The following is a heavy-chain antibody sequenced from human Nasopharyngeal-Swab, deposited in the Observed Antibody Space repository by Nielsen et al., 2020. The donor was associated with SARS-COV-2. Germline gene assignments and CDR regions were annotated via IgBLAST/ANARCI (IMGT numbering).Heavy chain of an antibody. J-gene: IGHJ5*02. V-gene: IGHV3-7*01. CDR2: IKQDGSEK. CDR3: ARDGGNNGYCSSTGRSISGWFDP. Sequence: LSLTCAASVFTFSSYWMSWVRQAPGKGLEWVANIKQDGSEKYYVDSVKGRFTISRDNATNSLYLQMNSLRAEDTAVYYCARDGGNNGYCSSTGRSISGWFDPWGQGTLVTVSS. D-gene: IGHD2-2*01. CDR1: VFTFSSYW.